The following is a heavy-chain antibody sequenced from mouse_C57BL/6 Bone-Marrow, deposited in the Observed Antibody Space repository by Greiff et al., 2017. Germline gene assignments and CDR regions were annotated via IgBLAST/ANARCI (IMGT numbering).Heavy chain of an antibody. CDR1: GYTFTSYW. D-gene: IGHD2-9*01. Sequence: QVQLKQPGAELVKPGASVKMSCKASGYTFTSYWITWVKQRPGQGLEWIGDIYPGSGSTNYNEKFKSKATLTVDTSSSTAYMQLSSLTSEDSAVYYCARPPYYGYGDWYFDVWGTGTTVTVSS. CDR3: ARPPYYGYGDWYFDV. V-gene: IGHV1-55*01. CDR2: IYPGSGST. J-gene: IGHJ1*03.